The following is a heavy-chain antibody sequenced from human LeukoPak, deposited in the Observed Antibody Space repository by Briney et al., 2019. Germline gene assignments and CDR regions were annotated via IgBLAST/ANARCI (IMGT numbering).Heavy chain of an antibody. CDR1: GFTFSSYA. D-gene: IGHD6-13*01. CDR3: AETDLFYSSSLSWFDP. CDR2: ISGSGGST. Sequence: GGSLRLSCAASGFTFSSYAMSWVRQAPGKGLEWVSAISGSGGSTYYADSVKGRFTISRDNSKNTLYLQMNSLRAEDTAVYHCAETDLFYSSSLSWFDPWGQGTLVTVSS. V-gene: IGHV3-23*01. J-gene: IGHJ5*02.